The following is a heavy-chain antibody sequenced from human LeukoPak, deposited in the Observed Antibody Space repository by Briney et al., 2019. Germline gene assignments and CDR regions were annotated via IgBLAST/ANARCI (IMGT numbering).Heavy chain of an antibody. CDR1: GGSISSYY. J-gene: IGHJ5*02. Sequence: SSETLSLTCTVSGGSISSYYWSWIRQPPGKGLEWIGYIYYSGSTNYNPSLKSRVTISVDTSKNQFSLKLSSVTAADTAVCYCASSVVVPAANGWFDPWGQGTLVTVSS. D-gene: IGHD2-2*01. V-gene: IGHV4-59*08. CDR3: ASSVVVPAANGWFDP. CDR2: IYYSGST.